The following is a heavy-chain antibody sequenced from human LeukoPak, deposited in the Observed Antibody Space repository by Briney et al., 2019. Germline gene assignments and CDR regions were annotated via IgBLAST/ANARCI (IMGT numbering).Heavy chain of an antibody. CDR1: GFTFSRYW. J-gene: IGHJ4*02. CDR2: IKDDGREK. Sequence: GGSLRLSCVASGFTFSRYWVTWVRQAPGKGLEWVANIKDDGREKNYVDSVKGRFTISRDNAKNSMYLQMDSLRVEDTAVYYCGRDFTGFFDCWGQGTLVTVSS. V-gene: IGHV3-7*03. D-gene: IGHD3-10*01. CDR3: GRDFTGFFDC.